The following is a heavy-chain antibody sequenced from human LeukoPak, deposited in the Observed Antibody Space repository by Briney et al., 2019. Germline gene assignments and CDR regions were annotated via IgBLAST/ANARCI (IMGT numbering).Heavy chain of an antibody. D-gene: IGHD1-26*01. CDR3: ARGVGGTSQFDY. J-gene: IGHJ4*02. V-gene: IGHV3-72*01. CDR2: SRNKANSYTT. Sequence: GGSLRLSCAASGFTFSDHYMDWVRQAPGKGLEGFGRSRNKANSYTTEHAASVKGRFTISRDDSKNSLYLQMHSLKTEDTAVYYCARGVGGTSQFDYWGQGTLVTVCS. CDR1: GFTFSDHY.